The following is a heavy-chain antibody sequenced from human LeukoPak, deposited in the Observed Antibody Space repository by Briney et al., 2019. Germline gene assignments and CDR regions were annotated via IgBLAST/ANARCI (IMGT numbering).Heavy chain of an antibody. CDR2: IYTSGST. J-gene: IGHJ5*02. Sequence: PSETLSLTCTVSGVSISSSGYYWAWIRQPAGKGLEWIGRIYTSGSTNYNPSLKSRVTMSVDTSNTRFSLKLSSVTAADTAVYYCARDPVGPMVRGAPNWFDPWGQGTLVTVSS. CDR1: GVSISSSGYY. CDR3: ARDPVGPMVRGAPNWFDP. V-gene: IGHV4-61*02. D-gene: IGHD3-10*01.